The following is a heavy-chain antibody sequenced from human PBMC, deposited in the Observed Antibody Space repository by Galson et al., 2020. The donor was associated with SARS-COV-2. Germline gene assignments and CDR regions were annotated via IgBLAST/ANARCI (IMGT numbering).Heavy chain of an antibody. Sequence: ETSETLSLTCTVSGGSISSGDYYWSWIRQPPGKGLEWIGYIYYSGSAYYNPSLKSRVTISVDTSKNQFSLKLSSVTAADTAVYYCARFKTVTNYYFDYWGQGTLVTVSS. CDR2: IYYSGSA. V-gene: IGHV4-30-4*01. J-gene: IGHJ4*02. CDR3: ARFKTVTNYYFDY. CDR1: GGSISSGDYY. D-gene: IGHD4-17*01.